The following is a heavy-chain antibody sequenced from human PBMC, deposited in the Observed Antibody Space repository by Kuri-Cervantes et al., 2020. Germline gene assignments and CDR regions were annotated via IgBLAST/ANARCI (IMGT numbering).Heavy chain of an antibody. CDR2: ISFDGSTQ. J-gene: IGHJ4*02. D-gene: IGHD5-12*01. CDR1: GFTLSSYG. Sequence: LSLTCAGSGFTLSSYGMHWVRQSPGKGLEWVAVISFDGSTQYYADSVKGRFAISRDTSKNTLFLHPNSLRPEDTALYYCAREKGFTSGYDYWGQGTLVTVSS. CDR3: AREKGFTSGYDY. V-gene: IGHV3-30*03.